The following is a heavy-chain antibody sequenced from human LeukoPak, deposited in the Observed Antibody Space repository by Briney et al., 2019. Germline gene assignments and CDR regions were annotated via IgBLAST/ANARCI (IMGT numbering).Heavy chain of an antibody. CDR2: IYYSGST. Sequence: SETLSLTCTVSGGSFSNYYWSWIRQPPGKGLEWIGHIYYSGSTNYNPSLKSRVTISVDTSKNQFSLNLSSVTAADTAVYYCAIHPTALVSYGFDPWGQGTLVTVSS. V-gene: IGHV4-59*08. CDR3: AIHPTALVSYGFDP. J-gene: IGHJ5*02. D-gene: IGHD5-18*01. CDR1: GGSFSNYY.